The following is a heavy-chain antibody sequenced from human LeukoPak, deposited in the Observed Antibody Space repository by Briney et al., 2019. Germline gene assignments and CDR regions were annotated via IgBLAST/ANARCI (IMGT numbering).Heavy chain of an antibody. CDR1: GGSFSGYY. CDR3: ARGKYGSGSSTLYYYYYMDV. J-gene: IGHJ6*03. V-gene: IGHV4-34*01. CDR2: INHSGST. D-gene: IGHD3-10*01. Sequence: PSETLSLTCAVYGGSFSGYYWSWIRQPPGKGLEWIGEINHSGSTNYNPSLKSRVTISVDTSKNQFSLKLSSVTAADTAVYYCARGKYGSGSSTLYYYYYMDVWGKGTTVTISS.